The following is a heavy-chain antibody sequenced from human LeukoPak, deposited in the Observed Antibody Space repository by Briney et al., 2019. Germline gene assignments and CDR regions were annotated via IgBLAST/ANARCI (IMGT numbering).Heavy chain of an antibody. CDR1: GFTFISYA. V-gene: IGHV3-23*01. Sequence: RSGGSLRLSCAASGFTFISYAMSWVRQAPGKGLEWVSAVSGSGGSTYYADSVKGRFTISRDNSKNTLYLQMNSLRAEDTAVYYCATLPGGGVIITSYFDYWGQGTLVTVSP. CDR3: ATLPGGGVIITSYFDY. J-gene: IGHJ4*02. D-gene: IGHD3-10*01. CDR2: VSGSGGST.